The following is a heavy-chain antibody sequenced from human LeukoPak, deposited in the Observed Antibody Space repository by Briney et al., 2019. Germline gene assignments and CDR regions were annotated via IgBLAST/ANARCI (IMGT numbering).Heavy chain of an antibody. Sequence: SETLSLTCTASPNSISSGYYWGWIRQSPGKGLEWLGSMYHSGSTYYNPSLMSRVSISLDTTKTQFSLKLSSVTAADTAVYYCASNILTGYDAFDLWGQGTLVTISS. CDR2: MYHSGST. CDR3: ASNILTGYDAFDL. J-gene: IGHJ3*01. D-gene: IGHD3-9*01. V-gene: IGHV4-38-2*02. CDR1: PNSISSGYY.